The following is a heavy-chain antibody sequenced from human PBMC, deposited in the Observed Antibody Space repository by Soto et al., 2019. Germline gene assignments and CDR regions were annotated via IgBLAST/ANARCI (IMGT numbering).Heavy chain of an antibody. V-gene: IGHV4-4*02. CDR2: MYHSGST. D-gene: IGHD1-7*01. J-gene: IGHJ5*02. Sequence: WETLSLTCAVSGASISSNNWWSWVRQPPGKGLEWIGEMYHSGSTNYNPSLKSRVTISVDKSKNQFSLKLSSVTAADTAVYHCARVSWNYGANWFDPWGQGTLVTVSS. CDR3: ARVSWNYGANWFDP. CDR1: GASISSNNW.